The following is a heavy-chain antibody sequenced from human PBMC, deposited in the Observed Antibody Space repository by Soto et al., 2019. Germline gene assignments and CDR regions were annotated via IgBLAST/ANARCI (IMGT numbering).Heavy chain of an antibody. J-gene: IGHJ4*02. D-gene: IGHD5-18*01. CDR1: GFTFSGSA. CDR3: TRRGDTAMANFDY. V-gene: IGHV3-73*01. Sequence: EVQLVESGGGLVQPGGSLKLSCAASGFTFSGSAVHWVRQASGKGLEGVGRVRSKANSYATAHAPSVKGRFTISRDDSKNTAYLQMNSRKTEDTAVYYCTRRGDTAMANFDYWGQGIVVTVSS. CDR2: VRSKANSYAT.